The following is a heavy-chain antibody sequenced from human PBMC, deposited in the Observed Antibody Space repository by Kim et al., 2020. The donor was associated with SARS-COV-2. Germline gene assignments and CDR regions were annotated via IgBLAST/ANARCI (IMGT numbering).Heavy chain of an antibody. J-gene: IGHJ6*02. CDR3: GRPYVNDFFYYAMDV. CDR2: INTRTGIP. V-gene: IGHV7-4-1*02. D-gene: IGHD3-16*01. CDR1: GYIFNNYA. Sequence: ASVKVSCKASGYIFNNYALNWVRQAPGQGLEWMGWINTRTGIPTYAQGFTGRFVFSLDASISTSYLQINSLKAEDTAIYYCGRPYVNDFFYYAMDVWGQGTTVAVSS.